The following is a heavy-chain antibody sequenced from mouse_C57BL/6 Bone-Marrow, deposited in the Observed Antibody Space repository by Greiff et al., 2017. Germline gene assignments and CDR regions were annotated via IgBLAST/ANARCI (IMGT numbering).Heavy chain of an antibody. J-gene: IGHJ1*03. D-gene: IGHD1-1*01. CDR2: IYPGNGDT. CDR1: GYTFTSYN. V-gene: IGHV1-12*01. CDR3: AREGDYYGSSYGLYWYFDV. Sequence: LQQSGAELVKPGASVKMSCKASGYTFTSYNMHWVKQTPRQGLEWIGAIYPGNGDTSYNQKFKGKATLTVDKSSSTAYMQLSSLTSEDSAVYFCAREGDYYGSSYGLYWYFDVWGTGTTVTVSS.